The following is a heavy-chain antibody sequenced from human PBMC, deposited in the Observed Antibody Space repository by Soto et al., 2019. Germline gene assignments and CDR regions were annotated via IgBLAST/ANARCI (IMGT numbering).Heavy chain of an antibody. CDR1: GGSFSGYY. CDR2: INHSGST. Sequence: QVQLQQWGAGLLKPSETLSLTCAVYGGSFSGYYWSWIRQPPGKGLEWIGEINHSGSTNYNPSLKRRGTISVATSKNQFSLKLGSVIAADTAVYYCARDGVRGVIKGLYYYYYGMDVWGQGTTVTVSS. CDR3: ARDGVRGVIKGLYYYYYGMDV. D-gene: IGHD3-10*02. J-gene: IGHJ6*02. V-gene: IGHV4-34*01.